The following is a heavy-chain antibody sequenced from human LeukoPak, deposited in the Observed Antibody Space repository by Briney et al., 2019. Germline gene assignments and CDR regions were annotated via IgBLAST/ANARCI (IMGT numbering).Heavy chain of an antibody. J-gene: IGHJ4*02. Sequence: GGSLRLSCAASGFTFSSYGMHWVRQAPGKGLEWVAVIWYDGSSKYYADSVKGRFTISRDNSKNTLYLQMNSLRAEDTAVYYCARPRSSGWYYFDYWGQGTLVTVSS. D-gene: IGHD6-19*01. CDR2: IWYDGSSK. V-gene: IGHV3-33*01. CDR1: GFTFSSYG. CDR3: ARPRSSGWYYFDY.